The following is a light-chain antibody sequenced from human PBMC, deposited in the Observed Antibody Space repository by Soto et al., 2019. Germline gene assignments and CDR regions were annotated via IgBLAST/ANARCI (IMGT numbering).Light chain of an antibody. CDR1: QSVRSNY. V-gene: IGKV3-20*01. J-gene: IGKJ4*01. Sequence: EIVLTQSPDTLSLSPGERATLSCRASQSVRSNYLAWYLQKPGQAPRFLIYDASSRDTGIPDRFSGSGSGTDSTLYISRLDPEDFAVSYCPQYGSSHPTFGGGTKVELK. CDR3: PQYGSSHPT. CDR2: DAS.